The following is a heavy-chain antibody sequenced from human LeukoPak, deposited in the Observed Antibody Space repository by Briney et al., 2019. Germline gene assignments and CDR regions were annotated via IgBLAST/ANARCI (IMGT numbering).Heavy chain of an antibody. Sequence: ASVRVSCKASVYTFTYYAVGWVRQAPGQGLEWMGYISPNTGNTIYAQKFQGRVTMTTDTSTSTVYMDRRSLTSDDTAMYYCPRGGRWQLVPSGQGTLVTVSS. J-gene: IGHJ5*02. V-gene: IGHV1-18*01. D-gene: IGHD5-24*01. CDR1: VYTFTYYA. CDR3: PRGGRWQLVP. CDR2: ISPNTGNT.